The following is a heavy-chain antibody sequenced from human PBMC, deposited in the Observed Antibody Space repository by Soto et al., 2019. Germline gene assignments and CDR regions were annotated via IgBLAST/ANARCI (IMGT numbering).Heavy chain of an antibody. CDR2: IYTAGST. CDR3: ARDMATQGVY. Sequence: VGSLILSCAASGFTFSSYAMSWVRQAPGKGLEWVSVIYTAGSTFYADSVKGRFTISRDTSKNTVYLQMNSLRAEDTAVYYCARDMATQGVYWGQGALVTVSS. V-gene: IGHV3-66*01. CDR1: GFTFSSYA. D-gene: IGHD5-12*01. J-gene: IGHJ4*02.